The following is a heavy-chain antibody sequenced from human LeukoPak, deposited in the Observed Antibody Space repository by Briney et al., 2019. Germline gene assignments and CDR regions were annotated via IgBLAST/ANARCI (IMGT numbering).Heavy chain of an antibody. D-gene: IGHD3-22*01. V-gene: IGHV1-69*01. CDR2: IIPIFGTA. Sequence: SVKVACKASGGTFSSYAISWVRQAPGQGLEWVGGIIPIFGTANYAQKFQGRVTITADESTSTAYMELSSLRSEDTAVYYCARREYYYDSSGYYQYWGQGTLVTVSS. J-gene: IGHJ4*02. CDR1: GGTFSSYA. CDR3: ARREYYYDSSGYYQY.